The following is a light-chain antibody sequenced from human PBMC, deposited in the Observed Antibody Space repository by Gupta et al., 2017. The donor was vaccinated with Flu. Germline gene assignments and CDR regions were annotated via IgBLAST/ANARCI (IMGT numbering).Light chain of an antibody. CDR3: GTWDGSMSTDV. Sequence: QSVLTQPPSISAAPGQSVTISCPGSSSNVGTTYVSWYQQLPGTAPKLLLYENNKRHSGIPARFSAAKSGTSAALGTTGLQTGDEADYYCGTWDGSMSTDVFGTGTKVTVL. J-gene: IGLJ1*01. V-gene: IGLV1-51*02. CDR2: ENN. CDR1: SSNVGTTY.